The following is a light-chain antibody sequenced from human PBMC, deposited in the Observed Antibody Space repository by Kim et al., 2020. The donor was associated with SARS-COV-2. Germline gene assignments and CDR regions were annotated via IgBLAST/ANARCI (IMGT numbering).Light chain of an antibody. Sequence: GQRVTISGSGRCSNLGTNSVHWYQQFPGTAPEVLIYKNNSRPSGVPDRFSGSKSGTSASLAISGLQSEDEGDYYCAGWDDNLNAEVFGGGTQLTVL. CDR2: KNN. V-gene: IGLV1-44*01. J-gene: IGLJ3*02. CDR3: AGWDDNLNAEV. CDR1: CSNLGTNS.